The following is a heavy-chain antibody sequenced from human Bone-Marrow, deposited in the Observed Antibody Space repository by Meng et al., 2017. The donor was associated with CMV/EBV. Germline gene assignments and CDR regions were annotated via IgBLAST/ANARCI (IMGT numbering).Heavy chain of an antibody. CDR2: IKSDSDDT. CDR1: GYTFTGYY. D-gene: IGHD3-10*01. CDR3: ARIHPGDY. Sequence: ASVKVSCKASGYTFTGYYMHWVRQATGQGLEWMGWIKSDSDDTGYAQKFQGRVTMTRDTSISTAYMELSSLTSEDTAVYYCARIHPGDYGGQGTLVTVSS. J-gene: IGHJ4*02. V-gene: IGHV1-8*02.